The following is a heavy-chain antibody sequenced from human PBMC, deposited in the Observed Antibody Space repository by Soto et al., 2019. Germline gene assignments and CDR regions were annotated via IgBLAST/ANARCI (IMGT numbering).Heavy chain of an antibody. CDR3: ARDREIFGVLDLFEY. V-gene: IGHV1-18*01. J-gene: IGHJ4*02. Sequence: GASVKVSCKASGYTFTSYGISWVRQAPGQGLEWMGWISAYNGNTNYAQKLQGRVTMTTDTSTSTAYMELRSLRSDDTAVYYCARDREIFGVLDLFEYWGQGTLVTVSS. CDR1: GYTFTSYG. D-gene: IGHD3-3*01. CDR2: ISAYNGNT.